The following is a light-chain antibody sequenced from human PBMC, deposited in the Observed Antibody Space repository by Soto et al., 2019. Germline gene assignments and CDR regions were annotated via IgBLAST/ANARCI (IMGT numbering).Light chain of an antibody. CDR2: KAS. J-gene: IGKJ5*01. CDR3: HQYSTYSY. Sequence: IQVTQAASARSAWWSETVTVTCRASQSISSWLAWYQQKPGKAPKLLIYKASSLESGVPSRFSGSGSGTEFTLTISSLQPDDFASYYCHQYSTYSYFGQGTRLEIK. CDR1: QSISSW. V-gene: IGKV1-5*03.